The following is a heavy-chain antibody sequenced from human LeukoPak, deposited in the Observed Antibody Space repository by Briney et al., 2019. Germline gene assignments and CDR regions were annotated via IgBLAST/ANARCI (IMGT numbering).Heavy chain of an antibody. J-gene: IGHJ4*02. CDR1: GFTFSSYW. V-gene: IGHV3-74*01. D-gene: IGHD3-22*01. CDR2: INSDGGTT. Sequence: GGSLRLSCGASGFTFSSYWMHWVRQAPGKGLVWVSGINSDGGTTTYADSVKGRFTISRDNSKNTLYLQMNSLRAEDTAVYYCAKSTIDSSGYFGGPIDYWGQGTLVTVSS. CDR3: AKSTIDSSGYFGGPIDY.